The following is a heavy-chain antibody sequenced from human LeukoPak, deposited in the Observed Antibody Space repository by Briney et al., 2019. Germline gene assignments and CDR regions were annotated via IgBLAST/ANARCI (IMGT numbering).Heavy chain of an antibody. D-gene: IGHD1-26*01. Sequence: ASVKVSCKASGYTFTSYAMNWVRQAPGQGLEWMGIINPSGGSTSYAQKFQGRVTMTRDTSTSTVYMELSSLRSEDTAVYYCARARYSSDAFDIWGQGTVVTVSS. CDR1: GYTFTSYA. V-gene: IGHV1-46*01. J-gene: IGHJ3*02. CDR2: INPSGGST. CDR3: ARARYSSDAFDI.